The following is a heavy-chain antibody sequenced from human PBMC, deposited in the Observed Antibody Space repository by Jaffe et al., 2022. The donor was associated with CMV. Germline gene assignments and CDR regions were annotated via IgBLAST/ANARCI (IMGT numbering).Heavy chain of an antibody. J-gene: IGHJ5*02. CDR2: IIPILGIA. Sequence: QVQLVQSGAEVKKPGSSVKVSCKASGGTFSSYAISWVRQAPGQGLEWMGRIIPILGIANYAQKFQGRVTITADKSTSTAYMELSSLRSEDTAVYYCARGYHHDYGDYDPWFDPWGQGTLVTVSS. CDR3: ARGYHHDYGDYDPWFDP. D-gene: IGHD4-17*01. V-gene: IGHV1-69*09. CDR1: GGTFSSYA.